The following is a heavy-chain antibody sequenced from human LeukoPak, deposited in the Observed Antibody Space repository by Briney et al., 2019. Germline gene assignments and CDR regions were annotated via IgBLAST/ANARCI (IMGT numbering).Heavy chain of an antibody. V-gene: IGHV3-21*01. Sequence: GGSLRLSCAASGFTFSSYSMNWVRQAPGKGLEWVSSLSSSSSYIYYADSVKGRFTISRDNAKNSLYLQMNSLRAEDTAVYYCARAKGDMVRGVIPSYFDYWGQGTLVTVSS. J-gene: IGHJ4*02. D-gene: IGHD3-10*01. CDR1: GFTFSSYS. CDR3: ARAKGDMVRGVIPSYFDY. CDR2: LSSSSSYI.